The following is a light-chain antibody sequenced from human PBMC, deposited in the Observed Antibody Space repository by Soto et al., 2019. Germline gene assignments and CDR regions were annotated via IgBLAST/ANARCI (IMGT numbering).Light chain of an antibody. V-gene: IGLV2-8*01. CDR2: EVS. CDR3: SSYAGSNNLL. J-gene: IGLJ2*01. CDR1: SSDVGGYNY. Sequence: QSALTQPPSASGSPGQSVTISCTGTSSDVGGYNYVSWYQQHPGKAPKLMIYEVSKRPSGVPDRFSGSKSGNTASLTVSGLQAEDEADYYCSSYAGSNNLLFDGGTKVTVL.